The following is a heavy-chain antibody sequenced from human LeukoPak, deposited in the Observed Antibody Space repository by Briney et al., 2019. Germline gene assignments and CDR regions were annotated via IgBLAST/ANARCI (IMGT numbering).Heavy chain of an antibody. CDR1: GGSISSYY. V-gene: IGHV4-59*01. CDR3: ARMRQQLVSFDY. D-gene: IGHD6-13*01. Sequence: PSETLSLTCPVSGGSISSYYWSWIRQPPGKGLAWIGYIYYSGSTNYNPPLKSRVTISVDTSKTQFSLNLSSVTAADTAVYYCARMRQQLVSFDYWGQGTLVTVSS. J-gene: IGHJ4*02. CDR2: IYYSGST.